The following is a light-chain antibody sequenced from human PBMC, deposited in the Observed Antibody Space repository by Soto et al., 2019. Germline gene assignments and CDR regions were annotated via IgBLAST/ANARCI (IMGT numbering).Light chain of an antibody. CDR3: QQRSNWQSWT. Sequence: EIWMTQSPATLSVSPGERASLSCGASQSVSSNLAWYQQKPGQTPRLLIYATSTRATGIPARFSGSGSGTEFTLTISSLKSEDFAVYYCQQRSNWQSWTFGQGTKVDIK. J-gene: IGKJ1*01. CDR2: ATS. CDR1: QSVSSN. V-gene: IGKV3-15*01.